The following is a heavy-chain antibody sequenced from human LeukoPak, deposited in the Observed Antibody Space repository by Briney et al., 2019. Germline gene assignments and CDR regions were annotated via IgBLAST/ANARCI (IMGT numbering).Heavy chain of an antibody. CDR1: GGSISSYY. V-gene: IGHV4-59*12. J-gene: IGHJ6*02. D-gene: IGHD2-2*01. CDR3: ARRSPFRVVPDSSRYAMDV. CDR2: IYYSGST. Sequence: SETLSLTCTVSGGSISSYYWSWIRQPPGKGLEWIGYIYYSGSTNYNPSLKSRVTISVDTSKNQFSLKLSSVTAADTAVYYCARRSPFRVVPDSSRYAMDVWGQGTTVTVSS.